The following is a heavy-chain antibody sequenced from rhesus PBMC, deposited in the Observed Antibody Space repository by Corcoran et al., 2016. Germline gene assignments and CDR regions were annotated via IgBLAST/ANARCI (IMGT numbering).Heavy chain of an antibody. CDR3: ARGPRWSRAYYGLDS. J-gene: IGHJ3*01. CDR1: GGSISSKS. CDR2: IFGSGSIN. D-gene: IGHD4-29*01. Sequence: QVQLQESGPGLVKPLETLSPPCTVSGGSISSKSWSWRRQPPVKGLEWIGDIFGSGSINNSNPSLKSRVTLSVDTSKSQFSLKLSSVTAADTAVYYCARGPRWSRAYYGLDSWGQGLRVTVSS. V-gene: IGHV4S11*01.